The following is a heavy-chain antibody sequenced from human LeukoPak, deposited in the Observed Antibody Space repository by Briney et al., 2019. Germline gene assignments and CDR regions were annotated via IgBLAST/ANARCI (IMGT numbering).Heavy chain of an antibody. CDR3: ARDRIAVAGPDYFDY. D-gene: IGHD6-19*01. CDR2: ISSSSSTI. V-gene: IGHV3-48*01. J-gene: IGHJ4*02. CDR1: GFTFSSYA. Sequence: GGSLRLSCAASGFTFSSYAMNWVRQAPGKGLEWVSYISSSSSTIYYADSVKGRFTISRDNAKNSLYLQMNSLRAEDTAVYYCARDRIAVAGPDYFDYWGQGTLVTVSS.